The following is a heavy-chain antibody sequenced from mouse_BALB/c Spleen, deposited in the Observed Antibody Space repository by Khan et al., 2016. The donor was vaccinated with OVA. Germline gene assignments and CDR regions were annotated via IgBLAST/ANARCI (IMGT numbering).Heavy chain of an antibody. CDR1: GYTFINYW. CDR3: GRKGLRWDFDY. Sequence: QVQLKESGAELAKPGASVKMSCKASGYTFINYWILWVKQRPGQGLEWIGYINPRTGYTEYNQNFKDKATLTADTSASTAYLQLSSQTYEDSTVYFWGRKGLRWDFDYGGQGTTLTVSS. V-gene: IGHV1-7*01. CDR2: INPRTGYT. D-gene: IGHD3-1*01. J-gene: IGHJ2*01.